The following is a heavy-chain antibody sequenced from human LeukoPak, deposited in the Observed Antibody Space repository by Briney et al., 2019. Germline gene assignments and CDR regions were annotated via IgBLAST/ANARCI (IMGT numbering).Heavy chain of an antibody. V-gene: IGHV3-74*01. CDR3: ARVGHYYDSSGYYQNLPFDY. CDR1: GFTFSTYW. J-gene: IGHJ4*02. D-gene: IGHD3-22*01. CDR2: INTDGNST. Sequence: GALRLSCAASGFTFSTYWMHWVRQAPGKGLVWVSQINTDGNSTTYADSVKGRFTVSRDNAKNTLYLQMNSLRAEDTAVYYRARVGHYYDSSGYYQNLPFDYWGQGTLVTVSS.